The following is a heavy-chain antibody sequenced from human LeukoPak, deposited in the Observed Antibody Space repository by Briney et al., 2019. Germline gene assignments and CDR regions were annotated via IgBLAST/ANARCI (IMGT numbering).Heavy chain of an antibody. J-gene: IGHJ4*02. CDR3: ARWGSAYYYDSSGYYLDY. CDR2: ISYDGSNK. V-gene: IGHV3-30*01. D-gene: IGHD3-22*01. CDR1: GFTFSSYA. Sequence: PGRSLRLSCAASGFTFSSYAMHWVRQAPGKGLEWVAVISYDGSNKYYADSVKGRFTISRDNSKNTLYLQMNSLRAEDTAVYYCARWGSAYYYDSSGYYLDYWGQGTLVTVSS.